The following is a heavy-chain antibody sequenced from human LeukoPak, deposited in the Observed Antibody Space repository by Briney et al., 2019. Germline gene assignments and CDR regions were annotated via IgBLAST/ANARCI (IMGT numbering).Heavy chain of an antibody. V-gene: IGHV4-4*07. CDR3: ARDWMDSSSWFRWYFDL. CDR1: GSSFSSSY. Sequence: SETLSLTCTVSGSSFSSSYWSWIRRPAGKGLEWIGRIYASGSTNYNPSFKSRITMSVDTSKNHFSLNLSSVTAADTAVYYCARDWMDSSSWFRWYFDLWGRGTLVIVSS. J-gene: IGHJ2*01. CDR2: IYASGST. D-gene: IGHD6-13*01.